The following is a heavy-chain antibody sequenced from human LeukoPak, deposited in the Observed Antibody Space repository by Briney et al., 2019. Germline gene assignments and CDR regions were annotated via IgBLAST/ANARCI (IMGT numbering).Heavy chain of an antibody. CDR1: GGSFSGYY. Sequence: PSETLSLTCAVYGGSFSGYYWSWIRQPPGKGLEWIGEINHSGSTNYNPSLKSRVTISVDTSKNQFSRKLSSVTAADTAVYYCARGNQYSSSWYGYWGQGTLVTVSS. J-gene: IGHJ4*02. D-gene: IGHD6-13*01. V-gene: IGHV4-34*01. CDR2: INHSGST. CDR3: ARGNQYSSSWYGY.